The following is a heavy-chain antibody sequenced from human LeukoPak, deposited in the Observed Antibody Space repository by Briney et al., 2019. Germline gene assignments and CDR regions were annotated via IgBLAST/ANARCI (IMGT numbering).Heavy chain of an antibody. V-gene: IGHV4-61*08. CDR1: GGSISSGDYY. CDR2: IYYSGST. CDR3: ARHSRPFSSRDWFDP. D-gene: IGHD6-13*01. J-gene: IGHJ5*02. Sequence: PSQTLSLTCTVSGGSISSGDYYWTWIRQPPGKGLEWIGYIYYSGSTNYNPSLKSRVTISVDTSKNQFSLTLSSVTAADTAVYYCARHSRPFSSRDWFDPWGQGTLVTVSS.